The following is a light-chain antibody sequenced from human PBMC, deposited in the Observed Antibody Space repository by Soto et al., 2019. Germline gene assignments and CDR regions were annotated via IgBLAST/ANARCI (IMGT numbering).Light chain of an antibody. V-gene: IGLV2-23*02. CDR2: EVN. CDR1: GSGVGAYNL. J-gene: IGLJ1*01. CDR3: CSYAGTVAYV. Sequence: QSGLTQPPAGTESPAQSITIPYAKTGSGVGAYNLVSWYQQHPGKAPKLIICEVNTRPSGISNRFSGSKSGDTASLTISGLQAEDEADYFCCSYAGTVAYVFGTGTKVTVL.